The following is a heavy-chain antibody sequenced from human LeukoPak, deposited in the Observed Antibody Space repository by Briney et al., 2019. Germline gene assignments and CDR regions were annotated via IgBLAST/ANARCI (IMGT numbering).Heavy chain of an antibody. D-gene: IGHD2-21*01. Sequence: SETLSLTRTVSGGSISSSGYYWGWIRQPPGKGLEWIGTIYDSGSTYYNPSLKSRVTISVDTSKNQFSLKLSSMTAADTAVYFCATTTAYCGGTCYFDSWGQGTLVTVSS. J-gene: IGHJ4*02. CDR3: ATTTAYCGGTCYFDS. CDR1: GGSISSSGYY. V-gene: IGHV4-39*01. CDR2: IYDSGST.